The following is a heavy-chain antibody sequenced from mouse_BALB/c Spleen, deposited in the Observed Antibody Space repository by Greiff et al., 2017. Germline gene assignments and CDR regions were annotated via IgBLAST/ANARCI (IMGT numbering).Heavy chain of an antibody. CDR3: ARDEGTDAMDY. Sequence: EVQLVESGGGLVKPGGSLKLSCAASGFTFSSYAMSWVRQSPEKRLEWVAEISSGGSYTYYPDTVTGRFTISRDNAKNTLYLEMSSLRSEDTAMYDCARDEGTDAMDYWGQGTSVTVSS. V-gene: IGHV5-9-4*01. CDR1: GFTFSSYA. J-gene: IGHJ4*01. CDR2: ISSGGSYT. D-gene: IGHD3-3*01.